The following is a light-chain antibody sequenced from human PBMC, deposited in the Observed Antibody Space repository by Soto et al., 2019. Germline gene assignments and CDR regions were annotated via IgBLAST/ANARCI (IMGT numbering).Light chain of an antibody. Sequence: EIVLTQSPGTLSFSPGERSTLACRSSQSFSSSYLAWYQQKPGQAPRLLIYGASSRATGIPDRFSGSGSGTDFTLTISRLEPEDFAVYYCQQYGSSPPVTFGGGTKVDIK. CDR3: QQYGSSPPVT. CDR2: GAS. CDR1: QSFSSSY. V-gene: IGKV3-20*01. J-gene: IGKJ4*01.